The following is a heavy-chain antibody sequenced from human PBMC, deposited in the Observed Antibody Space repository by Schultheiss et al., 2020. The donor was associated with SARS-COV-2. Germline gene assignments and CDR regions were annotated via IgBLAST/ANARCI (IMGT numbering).Heavy chain of an antibody. CDR3: ARDLAVAATDY. CDR1: GGSISSGDYY. D-gene: IGHD6-19*01. CDR2: INHSGST. V-gene: IGHV4-61*08. Sequence: SETLSLTCTVSGGSISSGDYYWSWIRQPPGKGLEWIGEINHSGSTNYNPSLKSRVTMSVDTSKNQFSLKLSSVTAADTAVYYCARDLAVAATDYWGQGTLVTVSS. J-gene: IGHJ4*02.